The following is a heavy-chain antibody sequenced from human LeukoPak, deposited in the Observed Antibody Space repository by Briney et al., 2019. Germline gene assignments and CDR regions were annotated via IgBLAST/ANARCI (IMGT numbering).Heavy chain of an antibody. CDR1: GGTFSSYT. V-gene: IGHV1-69*13. CDR3: ARVGRAGYNFANYFTY. Sequence: ASVKVSCKASGGTFSSYTLSWVRQAPGQGLEWMGGIIPIFGTANYAQKFQGRVTITADESTSTAYMELSSLRSEDTAVYYCARVGRAGYNFANYFTYWGQGTLVAVSS. D-gene: IGHD5-24*01. J-gene: IGHJ4*02. CDR2: IIPIFGTA.